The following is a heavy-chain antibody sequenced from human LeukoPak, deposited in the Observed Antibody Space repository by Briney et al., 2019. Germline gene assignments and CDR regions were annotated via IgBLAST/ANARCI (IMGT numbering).Heavy chain of an antibody. CDR1: GGSISSSSYY. V-gene: IGHV4-39*01. J-gene: IGHJ4*02. D-gene: IGHD1-20*01. CDR3: ARIITENLRRFDY. CDR2: IHYSGNT. Sequence: TSETLSLTCTVSGGSISSSSYYWGWIRQPPGKGLEWIGSIHYSGNTYYNPSLKSRVTISVDTSKNQFSLKLSSVTAADTAVYYCARIITENLRRFDYWGQGTLVTVSS.